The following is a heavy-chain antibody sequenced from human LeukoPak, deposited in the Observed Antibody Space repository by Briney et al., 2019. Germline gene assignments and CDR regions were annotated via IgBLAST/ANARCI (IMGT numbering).Heavy chain of an antibody. Sequence: SETLSLTCSVSGGSLNNNFWSWIRQPPGKGLEWIGYIFHSGTTNYSPSLKSRVSISLDASKNQFSLMLTAVTGADTAVYYCARRMITTSDSFDIWGQGTMVTVSS. CDR3: ARRMITTSDSFDI. CDR2: IFHSGTT. J-gene: IGHJ3*02. D-gene: IGHD3-16*01. V-gene: IGHV4-59*01. CDR1: GGSLNNNF.